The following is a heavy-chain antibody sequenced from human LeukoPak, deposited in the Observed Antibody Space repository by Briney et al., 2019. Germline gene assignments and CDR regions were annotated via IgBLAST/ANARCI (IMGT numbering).Heavy chain of an antibody. V-gene: IGHV4-4*02. CDR2: IYHGGST. CDR3: AREVTPGHPPHAFDI. Sequence: PSETLSLTCAVSGGSISSSNWWSWVRQPPGKGLGWIGEIYHGGSTNYNPSLKSRVTISLDKSKNQFSLKLSSVTAADTAVYYCAREVTPGHPPHAFDIWGQGTMVTVSS. J-gene: IGHJ3*02. CDR1: GGSISSSNW. D-gene: IGHD2-8*02.